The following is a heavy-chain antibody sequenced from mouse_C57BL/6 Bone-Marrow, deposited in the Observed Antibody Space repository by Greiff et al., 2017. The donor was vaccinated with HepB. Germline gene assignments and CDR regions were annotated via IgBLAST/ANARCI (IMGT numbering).Heavy chain of an antibody. V-gene: IGHV1-81*01. J-gene: IGHJ2*01. CDR1: GYTFTSYG. D-gene: IGHD1-1*01. CDR2: IYPRSGNT. CDR3: ARGDYYGSSY. Sequence: QVVESGAELARPGASVKLSCKASGYTFTSYGISWVKQRTGQGLEWIGEIYPRSGNTYYNEKFKGKATLTADKSSSTAYMELRSLTSEDSAVYFCARGDYYGSSYWGQGTTLTVSS.